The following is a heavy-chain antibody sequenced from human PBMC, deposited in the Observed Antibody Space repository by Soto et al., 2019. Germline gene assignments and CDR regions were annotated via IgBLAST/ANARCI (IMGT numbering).Heavy chain of an antibody. CDR3: MSIVVVPAAMHHAFDI. V-gene: IGHV3-73*01. CDR1: GFTFSGSA. D-gene: IGHD2-2*01. J-gene: IGHJ3*02. Sequence: GGSLRLSCAASGFTFSGSAMHWVRQASGKGLEWVGRIRSKANSYATAYAASVKGRFTISRDDSKNTAYLQMNSLKTEDTAVYYCMSIVVVPAAMHHAFDIWGQGTMVTVSS. CDR2: IRSKANSYAT.